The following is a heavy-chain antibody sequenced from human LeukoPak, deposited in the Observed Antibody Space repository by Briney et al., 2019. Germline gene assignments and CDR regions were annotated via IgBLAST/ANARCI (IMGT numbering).Heavy chain of an antibody. V-gene: IGHV4-4*07. CDR1: GGSISSYY. D-gene: IGHD2-2*01. J-gene: IGHJ3*02. Sequence: PSETLSLTCTASGGSISSYYWSWIRQPAGKGLEWVGRIYSSGSTNYNPSLKSRVTMSVDTSNNQFSLDLSSVTAADTAVYYCARQKCTSASCLTKNAFDIWGQGTMVTVSS. CDR3: ARQKCTSASCLTKNAFDI. CDR2: IYSSGST.